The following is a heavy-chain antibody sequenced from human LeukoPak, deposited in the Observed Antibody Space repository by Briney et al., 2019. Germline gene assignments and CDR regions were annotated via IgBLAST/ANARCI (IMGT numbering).Heavy chain of an antibody. CDR3: AKLHHEDLDY. CDR1: GFTFSSYA. CDR2: ISGSGGST. V-gene: IGHV3-23*01. J-gene: IGHJ4*02. Sequence: GGSLRLSCAASGFTFSSYAVSWVRQAPGKGLEWVSAISGSGGSTYYADSVKGRFTISRDDSKNKLYLQMNSLRAQDTAVYYCAKLHHEDLDYWGQGTLVTVSS.